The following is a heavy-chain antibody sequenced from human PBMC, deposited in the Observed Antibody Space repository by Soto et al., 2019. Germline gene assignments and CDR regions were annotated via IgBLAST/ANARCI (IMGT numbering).Heavy chain of an antibody. J-gene: IGHJ4*02. CDR2: IYYSGST. CDR1: GGSISSGDYY. CDR3: ARDQGYSYGVDY. Sequence: TLSLTCTVSGGSISSGDYYWSWIRQPPGKGLEWIGYIYYSGSTYYNPSLKSRVTISVDTSKNQFSLKLSSVTAADTAVYYCARDQGYSYGVDYWGQGTLVTVSS. V-gene: IGHV4-30-4*01. D-gene: IGHD5-18*01.